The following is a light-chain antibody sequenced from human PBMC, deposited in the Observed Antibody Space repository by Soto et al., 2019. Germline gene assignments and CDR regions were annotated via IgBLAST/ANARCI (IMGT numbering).Light chain of an antibody. V-gene: IGLV2-14*01. CDR1: SSDVGGYNY. CDR2: DVR. J-gene: IGLJ1*01. Sequence: QSALTQPASVSGSPGQSITISCTGTSSDVGGYNYVSWYQQYPGKAPKIMIFDVRNRPSGVSDRFSGFKSGNTASLTISGLQAEDEADYYCSSYTGSGTDVFGTGTSSPS. CDR3: SSYTGSGTDV.